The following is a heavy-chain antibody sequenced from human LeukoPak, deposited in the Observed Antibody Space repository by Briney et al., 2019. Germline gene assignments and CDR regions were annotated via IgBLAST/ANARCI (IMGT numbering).Heavy chain of an antibody. D-gene: IGHD4-17*01. CDR2: INHSGST. J-gene: IGHJ5*02. Sequence: SETLSLTCAVYGGSFSGYFWSWIRQPPGKGLEWIGEINHSGSTNYNPSLKSRVTISVDTSKNQFSLKLSSVTAADTAVYSCARGLTTVTTFNWFDPWGQGTLVAVSS. CDR3: ARGLTTVTTFNWFDP. CDR1: GGSFSGYF. V-gene: IGHV4-34*01.